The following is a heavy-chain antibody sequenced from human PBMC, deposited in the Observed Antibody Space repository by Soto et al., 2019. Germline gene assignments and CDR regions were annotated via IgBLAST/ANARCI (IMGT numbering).Heavy chain of an antibody. J-gene: IGHJ6*02. Sequence: QVQLVESGGGVVQPGRSLRLSCAASGFTFSSYGMHWVRQAPGKGLEWVAVIWYDGSNKYYADSVKGRFTISRDNSKNXXYLQMNSLRAEDTAVYYCARDPLGLADYYYYGMDVWGQGTTVTVSS. CDR1: GFTFSSYG. V-gene: IGHV3-33*01. CDR2: IWYDGSNK. CDR3: ARDPLGLADYYYYGMDV. D-gene: IGHD6-6*01.